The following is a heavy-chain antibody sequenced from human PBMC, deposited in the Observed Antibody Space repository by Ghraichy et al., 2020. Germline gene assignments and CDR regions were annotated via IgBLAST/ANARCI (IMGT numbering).Heavy chain of an antibody. D-gene: IGHD2-2*01. J-gene: IGHJ4*02. CDR2: ISASSSSI. CDR1: GFTFSDYS. CDR3: ARGSCRSASCAHDY. Sequence: GGSLRLSCAASGFTFSDYSMNWVRQPPGKGLEWVSYISASSSSIYYEDSVKGRFTISRDNAKNSLYLQMNNLRDEDTAVYYCARGSCRSASCAHDYWGQGTLVTVSS. V-gene: IGHV3-48*02.